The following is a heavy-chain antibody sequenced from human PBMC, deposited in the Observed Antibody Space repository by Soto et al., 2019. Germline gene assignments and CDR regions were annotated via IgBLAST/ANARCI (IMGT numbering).Heavy chain of an antibody. V-gene: IGHV3-23*01. CDR1: GFTFSSFA. Sequence: GGSLRLSCAASGFTFSSFAMSWVRQAPGKGLEWVSTINKSGGSTYYADSVKGRFTISRDNSKNMLFLQINGLRAEDTAVYYCAKDPPTTGTTFDHWGRGTLVTVSS. CDR3: AKDPPTTGTTFDH. CDR2: INKSGGST. J-gene: IGHJ4*02. D-gene: IGHD1-1*01.